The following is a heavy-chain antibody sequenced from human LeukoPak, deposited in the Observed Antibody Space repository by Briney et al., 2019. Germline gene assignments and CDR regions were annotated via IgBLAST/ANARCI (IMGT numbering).Heavy chain of an antibody. D-gene: IGHD6-19*01. CDR3: ARTSSGWYGSHWFDP. J-gene: IGHJ5*02. CDR2: INPNSGGT. CDR1: GYTFTGYF. Sequence: VASVKVSCKTYGYTFTGYFMHWVRQAPGQGLEWMGWINPNSGGTNYPQKFQDRVTMTRDTSISTAYMELSRLRSDDTAIYYCARTSSGWYGSHWFDPWGQGTLVTVSS. V-gene: IGHV1-2*02.